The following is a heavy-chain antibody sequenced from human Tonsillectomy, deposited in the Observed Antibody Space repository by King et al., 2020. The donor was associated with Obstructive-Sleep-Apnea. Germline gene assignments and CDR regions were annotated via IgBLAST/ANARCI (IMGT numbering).Heavy chain of an antibody. V-gene: IGHV4-59*01. CDR1: GGSIRSYY. J-gene: IGHJ4*02. D-gene: IGHD4-23*01. Sequence: QLQESGPGLVKPSETLSLTCTVSGGSIRSYYWNWIRQPPGKGLEWIGDIYYSGSTNYNPSLKSRVTMSVDTSKNQFSLKMTSVTAADTAVYYCAREGLGGATVELDYWGQGTLVTVSS. CDR2: IYYSGST. CDR3: AREGLGGATVELDY.